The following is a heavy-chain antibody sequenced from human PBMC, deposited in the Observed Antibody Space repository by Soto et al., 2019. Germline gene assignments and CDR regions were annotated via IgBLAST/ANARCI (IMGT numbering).Heavy chain of an antibody. V-gene: IGHV1-8*01. CDR3: ATPSIQAGGAFGY. D-gene: IGHD3-10*01. CDR1: GYTFTSYD. CDR2: MNPNSGNT. Sequence: QVQLVQSGAEVKKPGASVKVSCKASGYTFTSYDINWVRQATGQGLEWMGWMNPNSGNTGFAQKFQGRVTMTRNTSISTAYMELSSLRSEDTAVYYCATPSIQAGGAFGYWGQGTLVTVSS. J-gene: IGHJ4*02.